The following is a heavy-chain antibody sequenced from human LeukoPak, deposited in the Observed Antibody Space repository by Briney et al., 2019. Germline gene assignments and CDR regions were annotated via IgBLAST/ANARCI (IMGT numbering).Heavy chain of an antibody. CDR2: NSYDGSDK. J-gene: IGHJ4*02. Sequence: PGGSLRLSCVASGFILSSYGMQWVRQAPGKGLVWVAFNSYDGSDKKYADSVKGRFTISRDNAKNSLYLQMNSLRAEDTAVYYCAREAIYGEITYFDYWGQGTLVTVSS. D-gene: IGHD3-10*02. CDR3: AREAIYGEITYFDY. V-gene: IGHV3-30*03. CDR1: GFILSSYG.